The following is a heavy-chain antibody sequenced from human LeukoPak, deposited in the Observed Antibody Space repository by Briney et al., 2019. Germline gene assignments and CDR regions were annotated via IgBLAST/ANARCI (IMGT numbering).Heavy chain of an antibody. D-gene: IGHD6-13*01. CDR3: ARGRRRIAAPGATPPAPYFDF. J-gene: IGHJ4*02. CDR1: GFTFSSYE. Sequence: PGGSLRLSCAASGFTFSSYEMNWVRQAPGKGLEWVSSISSSSSYIYYADSVKGRFTISRDNAKNSLYLQMNSLRAEDTAVYYCARGRRRIAAPGATPPAPYFDFWGQGTLVTVSS. V-gene: IGHV3-21*01. CDR2: ISSSSSYI.